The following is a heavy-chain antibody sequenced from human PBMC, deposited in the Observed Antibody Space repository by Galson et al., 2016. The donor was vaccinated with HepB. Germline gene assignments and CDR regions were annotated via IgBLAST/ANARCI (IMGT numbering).Heavy chain of an antibody. CDR3: ARALPGLHAFDI. J-gene: IGHJ3*02. CDR2: IYYIGST. D-gene: IGHD3-10*01. CDR1: GGSISSSNW. V-gene: IGHV4-4*02. Sequence: LSLTCAVSGGSISSSNWWSWVRQPPGKGLEWIGEIYYIGSTNYNPSLKSRVTISVDKSKNQFSLKLSSVTAADTALYYCARALPGLHAFDIWGQGTMVTVS.